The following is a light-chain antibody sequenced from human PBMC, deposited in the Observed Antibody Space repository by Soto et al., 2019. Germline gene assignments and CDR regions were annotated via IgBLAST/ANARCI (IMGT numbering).Light chain of an antibody. CDR1: SSNIVTNH. CDR3: AAWDDSLSGWV. Sequence: QSVLTQPPSASGTPGQRVTISCSGSSSNIVTNHVYWYQHLPGTAPKLLIYRNNLRPSGVPDRVSGSKSGTSAALAISGIRSEDEGDYYCAAWDDSLSGWVLGGGTKLTVL. J-gene: IGLJ3*02. V-gene: IGLV1-47*01. CDR2: RNN.